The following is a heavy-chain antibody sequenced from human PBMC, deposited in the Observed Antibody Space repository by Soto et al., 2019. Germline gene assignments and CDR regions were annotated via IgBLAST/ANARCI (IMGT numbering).Heavy chain of an antibody. Sequence: ASVKVSCKVSGYTLTELSMHWVRQAPGKGLEWMGGFDPEDGETIYAQKFQGRVTMTEDTSTDTAYMELSSLRSEDTAVYYCATGLTDQQYCSSTSCRDAFDIWGQGTMVTVSS. CDR1: GYTLTELS. J-gene: IGHJ3*02. CDR3: ATGLTDQQYCSSTSCRDAFDI. V-gene: IGHV1-24*01. D-gene: IGHD2-2*01. CDR2: FDPEDGET.